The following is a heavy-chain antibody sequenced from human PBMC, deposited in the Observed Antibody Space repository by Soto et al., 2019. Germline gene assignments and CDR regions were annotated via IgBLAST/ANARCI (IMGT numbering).Heavy chain of an antibody. CDR1: GFTFRSYW. CDR2: INGGGSST. V-gene: IGHV3-74*01. Sequence: GGSLRVSWAASGFTFRSYWMHWVRQAPGKGLVWVSRINGGGSSTSYADSVKGRFTISRDNAKNTLYLQMNSLRAEDTAVYYCARGLVVPAGDAFDIWGQGTMVTVSS. D-gene: IGHD2-2*01. J-gene: IGHJ3*02. CDR3: ARGLVVPAGDAFDI.